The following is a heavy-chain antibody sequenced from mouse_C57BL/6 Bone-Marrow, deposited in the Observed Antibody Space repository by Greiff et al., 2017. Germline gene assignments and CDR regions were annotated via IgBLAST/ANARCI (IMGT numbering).Heavy chain of an antibody. V-gene: IGHV1-55*01. CDR1: GYTFTSYW. CDR2: LYPGSGST. CDR3: AREGFYYYGSSDY. J-gene: IGHJ2*01. Sequence: QVQLQQPGAELVKPGASVKMSCKASGYTFTSYWITWVKQRPGQGLEWIGDLYPGSGSTNYNEKFKSKATLTVDTSSSTAYMQLSSLTSEDSAVYYCAREGFYYYGSSDYWGQGTTLTVSS. D-gene: IGHD1-1*01.